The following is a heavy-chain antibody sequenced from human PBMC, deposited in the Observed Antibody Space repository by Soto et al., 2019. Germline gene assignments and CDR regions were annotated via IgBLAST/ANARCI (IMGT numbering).Heavy chain of an antibody. D-gene: IGHD3-3*01. CDR1: GFTFGDYA. V-gene: IGHV3-49*03. CDR2: IRSKAYGGTT. J-gene: IGHJ4*02. CDR3: TRVGAERITIFGAAGPRDY. Sequence: PGGSLRLSCTASGFTFGDYAMSWFRQAPGKGLEWVGFIRSKAYGGTTEYAASVKGRFTISRDDSKSIAYLQMNSLKTEDTAVYYCTRVGAERITIFGAAGPRDYWGQGTLVTVS.